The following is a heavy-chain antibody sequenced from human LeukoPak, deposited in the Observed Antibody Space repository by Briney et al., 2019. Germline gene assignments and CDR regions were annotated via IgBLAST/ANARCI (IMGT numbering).Heavy chain of an antibody. CDR3: AKDISGGDCPDY. CDR2: ISYDGSDK. Sequence: GGSLRLSCAASGFTFSSYGMHWVRQASGKGLEWVAVISYDGSDKYYADSVKGRFTISRDNSKNTLYLQMNSLRAEDTAVYYCAKDISGGDCPDYWGQGTLITVSS. V-gene: IGHV3-30*18. J-gene: IGHJ4*02. CDR1: GFTFSSYG. D-gene: IGHD2-21*02.